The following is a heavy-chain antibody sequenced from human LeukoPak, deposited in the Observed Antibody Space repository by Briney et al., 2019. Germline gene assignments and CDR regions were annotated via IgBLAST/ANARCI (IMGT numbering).Heavy chain of an antibody. D-gene: IGHD2-2*01. CDR2: ISGNGGST. V-gene: IGHV3-23*01. CDR3: AKDRKYCSSTSCPYYFDF. Sequence: GGSLRLSCAASGFTFSSYAMSWVRQAPGKGLEWVSAISGNGGSTHYADSVKGRFTISRDNSKNTLYLQMNSLRAEDTAVFYCAKDRKYCSSTSCPYYFDFWGQGTLVTVSS. CDR1: GFTFSSYA. J-gene: IGHJ4*02.